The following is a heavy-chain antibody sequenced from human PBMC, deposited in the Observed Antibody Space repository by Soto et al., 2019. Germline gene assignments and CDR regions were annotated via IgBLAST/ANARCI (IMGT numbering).Heavy chain of an antibody. CDR1: GFTFSNAG. J-gene: IGHJ6*03. CDR2: IKSKTDGGTT. Sequence: GGSLRLSCAASGFTFSNAGMSWVRQAPGKGLEWVGRIKSKTDGGTTDYAAPVKGRFTISRDDSKNTLYLQMNSLKTEDTAVYYCTTEGYCSGGSCYSHDYYYMDVWGKGTTVTVSS. V-gene: IGHV3-15*01. D-gene: IGHD2-15*01. CDR3: TTEGYCSGGSCYSHDYYYMDV.